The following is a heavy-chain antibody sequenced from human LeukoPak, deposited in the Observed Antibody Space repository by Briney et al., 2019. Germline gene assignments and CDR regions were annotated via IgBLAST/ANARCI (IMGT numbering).Heavy chain of an antibody. CDR2: IMYDGSNK. V-gene: IGHV3-30*02. CDR3: AKYGQGGWYPLFDH. J-gene: IGHJ4*02. D-gene: IGHD6-19*01. Sequence: GGSLRLSCAASGFTFDDYAMHWVRQAPGKGLEWVAIIMYDGSNKYYADSVKGRFTISRDNSKNIVYLQMNSLRGEDTAVYYYAKYGQGGWYPLFDHRGQGTLVTVSS. CDR1: GFTFDDYA.